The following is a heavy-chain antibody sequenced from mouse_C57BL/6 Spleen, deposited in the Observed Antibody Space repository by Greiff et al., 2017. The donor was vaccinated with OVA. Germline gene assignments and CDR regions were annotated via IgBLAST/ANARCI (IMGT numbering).Heavy chain of an antibody. CDR2: INPSNGGT. CDR3: ARGTTVVARYFDY. D-gene: IGHD1-1*01. Sequence: QVQLQQPGTELVKPGASVKLSCKASGYTFTSYWMHWVKQRPGQGLEWIGNINPSNGGTNYNEKFKSKATLTVDKSSSTAYMQLSSLTSEDSAVYDCARGTTVVARYFDYWGQGTTLTVSS. CDR1: GYTFTSYW. J-gene: IGHJ2*01. V-gene: IGHV1-53*01.